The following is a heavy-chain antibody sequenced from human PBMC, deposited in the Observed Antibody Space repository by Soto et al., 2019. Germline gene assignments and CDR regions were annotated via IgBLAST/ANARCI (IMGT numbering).Heavy chain of an antibody. J-gene: IGHJ4*02. CDR2: IYSGGST. CDR3: TVVYCGGDCYPPRY. Sequence: PGGSLRLSCAASGFTVSSNYMSWVRQAPGKGLEWVSVIYSGGSTYYADSVKGRFTISRDNSKNTLYLQMNSLRAEDTAVYYCTVVYCGGDCYPPRYWGQGTLVTVSS. V-gene: IGHV3-66*01. CDR1: GFTVSSNY. D-gene: IGHD2-21*02.